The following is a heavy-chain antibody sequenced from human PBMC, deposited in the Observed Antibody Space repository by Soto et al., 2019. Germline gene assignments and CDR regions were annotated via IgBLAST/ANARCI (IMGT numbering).Heavy chain of an antibody. CDR2: ISSSSSNI. CDR1: GFTFSTCS. CDR3: ARDNGYDAATLDY. Sequence: EVQLVESGGGLVKPGGSLRLSCAASGFTFSTCSMNWVRQAPGKGLEWVSSISSSSSNIYYADSVKGRFTISRYNAKNSLYLQMNSLRADDTAVYYCARDNGYDAATLDYWGQGTLVTVSS. J-gene: IGHJ4*02. D-gene: IGHD5-12*01. V-gene: IGHV3-21*02.